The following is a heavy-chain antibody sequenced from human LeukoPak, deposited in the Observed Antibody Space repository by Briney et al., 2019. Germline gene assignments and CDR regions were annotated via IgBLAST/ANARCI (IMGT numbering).Heavy chain of an antibody. D-gene: IGHD5-12*01. V-gene: IGHV3-74*01. CDR1: GFTFSSYW. CDR3: ARESGYAVGDF. Sequence: GGSLRLSCAASGFTFSSYWMHWVRQAPGKGLVWVSRINSDGSSTSYADSVKGRFTISRDNAKNTLYLQMNSLRADDTAVYYCARESGYAVGDFWGQGTLVTVSS. J-gene: IGHJ4*02. CDR2: INSDGSST.